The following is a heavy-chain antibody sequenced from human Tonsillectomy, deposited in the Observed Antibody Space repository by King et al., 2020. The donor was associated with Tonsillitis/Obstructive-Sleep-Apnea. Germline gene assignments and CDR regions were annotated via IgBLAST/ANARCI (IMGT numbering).Heavy chain of an antibody. CDR2: IIPIFGTA. CDR1: GGTFSSYA. J-gene: IGHJ5*02. V-gene: IGHV1-69*01. Sequence: VQLVQSGAEVKKPGSSVKVSCKASGGTFSSYAISWVRQAPGQGLEWMGGIIPIFGTANYAQKFQGRVTITADESTSTSYMELSSLRSEDTVVYYCARGLHLGELSTNWFDPWGQGTLVTVSS. D-gene: IGHD3-16*02. CDR3: ARGLHLGELSTNWFDP.